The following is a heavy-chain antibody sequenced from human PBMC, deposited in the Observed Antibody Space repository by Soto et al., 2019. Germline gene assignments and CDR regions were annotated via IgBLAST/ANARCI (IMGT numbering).Heavy chain of an antibody. CDR3: ARGVSIAAAGSIGYDY. Sequence: PGGSLRLSCAASGFTFSSYWMHWVRQAPGKGLVWVSRINSDGSSTSYADSVKGRFTISRDNAKNTLYLQMNSLRAEDTAVYYCARGVSIAAAGSIGYDYWGQGTLVTRLL. CDR2: INSDGSST. CDR1: GFTFSSYW. D-gene: IGHD6-13*01. J-gene: IGHJ4*02. V-gene: IGHV3-74*01.